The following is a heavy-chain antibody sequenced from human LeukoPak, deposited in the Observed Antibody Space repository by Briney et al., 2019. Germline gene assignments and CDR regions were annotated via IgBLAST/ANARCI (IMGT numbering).Heavy chain of an antibody. D-gene: IGHD3-22*01. Sequence: ASVKVSCKASGYTFTGYYMHWVRQAPGQGLEWMGWINPNSGGTNYAQKFQGRVTMTRDTSISTAYTELSRLRSDDTAVYYCASSRRYYYDSSGPDAFDIWGQGTMVTVSS. CDR1: GYTFTGYY. CDR3: ASSRRYYYDSSGPDAFDI. CDR2: INPNSGGT. J-gene: IGHJ3*02. V-gene: IGHV1-2*02.